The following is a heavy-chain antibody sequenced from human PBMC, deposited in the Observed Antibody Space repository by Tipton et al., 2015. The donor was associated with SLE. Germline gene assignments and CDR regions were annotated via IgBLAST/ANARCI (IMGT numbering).Heavy chain of an antibody. V-gene: IGHV3-48*01. CDR3: ARGHQVDY. J-gene: IGHJ4*02. Sequence: SLRLSCAASGFMFSSYSMNWVRQAPGTGLEWISYISGDSSAIYYADSVKGRFTISRDNAQNSLYLQMDSLRAEDTAVYFCARGHQVDYWGQGTLVTVSS. CDR2: ISGDSSAI. CDR1: GFMFSSYS.